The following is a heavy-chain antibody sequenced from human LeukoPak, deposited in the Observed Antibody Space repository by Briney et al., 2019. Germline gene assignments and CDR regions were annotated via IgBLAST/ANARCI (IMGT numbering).Heavy chain of an antibody. CDR1: GYTFTDYY. D-gene: IGHD5-12*01. V-gene: IGHV1-2*02. Sequence: ASVKVSCKASGYTFTDYYMHWVRQAPGQGLEWMGWINPNSGGTNYALKSQGRVTMTRDTSISTAFMELSKLTSDDTAVYYCTGGATTPVYWGQGTLVTASS. CDR3: TGGATTPVY. J-gene: IGHJ4*02. CDR2: INPNSGGT.